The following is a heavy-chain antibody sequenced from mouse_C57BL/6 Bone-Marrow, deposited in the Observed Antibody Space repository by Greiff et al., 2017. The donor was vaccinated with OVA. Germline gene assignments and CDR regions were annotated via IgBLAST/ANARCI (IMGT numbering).Heavy chain of an antibody. D-gene: IGHD2-1*01. CDR2: IDPENGDT. Sequence: EVMLVESGAELVRPGASVKLSCTASGFNIKDDSMHWVKQRPEQGLEWIGWIDPENGDTEYASKFQGKATITADTSSNTAYLQLSSLTSEDTAVDYCTTTTNWYFDVWGTGTTVTVSS. J-gene: IGHJ1*03. V-gene: IGHV14-4*01. CDR1: GFNIKDDS. CDR3: TTTTNWYFDV.